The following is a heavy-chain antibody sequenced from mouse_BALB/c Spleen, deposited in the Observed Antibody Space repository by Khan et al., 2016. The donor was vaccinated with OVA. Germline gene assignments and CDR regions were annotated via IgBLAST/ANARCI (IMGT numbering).Heavy chain of an antibody. Sequence: QVQLQQSGAELARPGASVKMSCKASGYTFTSYTIHWVKQRPGQGLEWIGYINPTNIYTNYNQKFRDKATLTADKSSRTAYLQLSSLTSEDSAVYYCSRVGHYHGNYGAGFAYWGQGTLVTVSA. CDR2: INPTNIYT. D-gene: IGHD2-1*01. CDR3: SRVGHYHGNYGAGFAY. J-gene: IGHJ3*01. V-gene: IGHV1-4*01. CDR1: GYTFTSYT.